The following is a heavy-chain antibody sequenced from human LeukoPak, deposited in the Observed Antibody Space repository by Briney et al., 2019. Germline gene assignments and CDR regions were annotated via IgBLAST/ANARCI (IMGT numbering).Heavy chain of an antibody. CDR2: IWYGGSNK. CDR3: AKEVGSRDAFDI. Sequence: GALRLSCAASGFTFSSYGMHWVRQAPGKGLEWVAVIWYGGSNKYYADSVKGRFTISRDNSKNTLYLQMNSLRAEDTAVYYCAKEVGSRDAFDIWGQGTMVTVSS. CDR1: GFTFSSYG. D-gene: IGHD6-13*01. J-gene: IGHJ3*02. V-gene: IGHV3-30*02.